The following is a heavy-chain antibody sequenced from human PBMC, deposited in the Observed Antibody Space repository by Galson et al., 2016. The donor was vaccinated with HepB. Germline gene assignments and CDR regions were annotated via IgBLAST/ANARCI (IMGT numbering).Heavy chain of an antibody. D-gene: IGHD2-8*01. CDR2: IYPGDSDT. J-gene: IGHJ3*02. Sequence: QSGAEVKKPGESLKISCKGSGYSFTSYWIDWVRQMPGKGLEWMGIIYPGDSDTRYSPSFQGQVTISADKSINTAYLQWSSLKASDTAMYYRARRRRYCTNGVCYPGAFDIWGQGTMVTVSS. CDR3: ARRRRYCTNGVCYPGAFDI. CDR1: GYSFTSYW. V-gene: IGHV5-51*01.